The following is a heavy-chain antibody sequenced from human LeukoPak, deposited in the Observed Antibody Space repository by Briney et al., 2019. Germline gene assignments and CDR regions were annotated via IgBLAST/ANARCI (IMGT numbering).Heavy chain of an antibody. D-gene: IGHD1-26*01. CDR3: TRVGARVGYFDY. V-gene: IGHV3-49*04. CDR2: IRSKAYGGTT. J-gene: IGHJ4*02. Sequence: GGSRRPSWTAAGFTFAAYAMSWVRQAPGKGLEWVGFIRSKAYGGTTEYAASVKGRFTISRDDSKSIAYLQMNSLKTEDTAVYYCTRVGARVGYFDYWGQGTLVTVSS. CDR1: GFTFAAYA.